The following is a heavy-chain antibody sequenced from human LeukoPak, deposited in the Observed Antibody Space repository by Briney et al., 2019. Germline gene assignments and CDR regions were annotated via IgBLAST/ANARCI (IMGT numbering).Heavy chain of an antibody. CDR1: GFTFSSYW. CDR3: ARDGAPRSYSALDAFDI. D-gene: IGHD1-26*01. CDR2: INSDGRST. J-gene: IGHJ3*02. V-gene: IGHV3-74*01. Sequence: PGGSLRLSCAASGFTFSSYWMHWVRQAPGKGLVWVSRINSDGRSTNYADSVKGRFTISRDNAKNTLYLRMNSLRAEDTAVYYCARDGAPRSYSALDAFDIWGQGTMVTVSS.